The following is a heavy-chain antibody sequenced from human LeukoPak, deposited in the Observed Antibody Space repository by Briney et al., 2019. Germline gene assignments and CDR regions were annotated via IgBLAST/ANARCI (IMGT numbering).Heavy chain of an antibody. CDR2: IYTSGGT. Sequence: SETLSLTCTVSGGSITSYYYNWIRQPAGKGLEWIGRIYTSGGTYYNPSLKSRVTMSVDMSTNQISLKLTSVTAADTAVYYCARVNDYDILTGYSYYGMDVWGQGTTVTVSS. J-gene: IGHJ6*02. CDR1: GGSITSYY. D-gene: IGHD3-9*01. CDR3: ARVNDYDILTGYSYYGMDV. V-gene: IGHV4-4*07.